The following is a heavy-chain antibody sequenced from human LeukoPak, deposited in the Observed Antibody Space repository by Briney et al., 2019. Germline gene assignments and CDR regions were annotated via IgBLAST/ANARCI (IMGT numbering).Heavy chain of an antibody. CDR1: GYTFTSYG. CDR2: ISAYNGNT. D-gene: IGHD3-10*01. Sequence: GASVKVSCKASGYTFTSYGISWVRQAPGQGLEWRGWISAYNGNTNYAQKLQGRVTMTTDTSTSTAYMELRSLRSDDTAVYYCASHYGSGSYYLEYYYGMDVWGQGTTVTVSS. V-gene: IGHV1-18*01. J-gene: IGHJ6*02. CDR3: ASHYGSGSYYLEYYYGMDV.